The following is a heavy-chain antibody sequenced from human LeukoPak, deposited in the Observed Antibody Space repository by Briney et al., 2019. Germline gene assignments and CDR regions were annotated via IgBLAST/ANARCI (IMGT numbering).Heavy chain of an antibody. Sequence: PSETLSLTCTVSGGSISSSSYYWGWIRQPPGKGLEWIGSIYYSGSTYYNPSLKSRVTISVDTSKDQFSLKLSSVTAADTALYYCAKDGTGCGGDCYSDYWGQGTLVTVSS. CDR1: GGSISSSSYY. CDR3: AKDGTGCGGDCYSDY. V-gene: IGHV4-39*07. CDR2: IYYSGST. J-gene: IGHJ4*02. D-gene: IGHD2-21*02.